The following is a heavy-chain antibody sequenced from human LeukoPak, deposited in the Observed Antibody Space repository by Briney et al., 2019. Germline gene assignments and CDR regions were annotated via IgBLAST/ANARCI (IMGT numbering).Heavy chain of an antibody. Sequence: SQTLSLTCVISGDSVSSNSAAWNWIRQSPSRGLEWLGRTYYRSEWFHDYAVSVKSRMIINPDTSKNQFSLQLNSVTPEDTAIYYCAGGGTSVAGMDVWGQGTTVTVSS. CDR3: AGGGTSVAGMDV. V-gene: IGHV6-1*01. CDR2: TYYRSEWFH. J-gene: IGHJ6*02. D-gene: IGHD1-1*01. CDR1: GDSVSSNSAA.